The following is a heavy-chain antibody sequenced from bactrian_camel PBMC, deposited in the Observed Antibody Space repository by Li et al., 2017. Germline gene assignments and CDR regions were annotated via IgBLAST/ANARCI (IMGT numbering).Heavy chain of an antibody. J-gene: IGHJ4*01. CDR2: IYTGGGDG. V-gene: IGHV3S1*01. CDR1: GFPIDRSC. Sequence: HVQLVESGGGSVQPGGSLRLACEVSGFPIDRSCVGWFRQGPGNGREGVASIYTGGGDGYYADAVKGRFTISHDNAKKTAYLQMNNLKSEDTALYYCATDWHYGGWLPSSQGTQVTVS. D-gene: IGHD1*01.